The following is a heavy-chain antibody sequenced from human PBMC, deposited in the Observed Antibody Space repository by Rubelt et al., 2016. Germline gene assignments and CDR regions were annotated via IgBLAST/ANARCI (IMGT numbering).Heavy chain of an antibody. CDR1: GFTFGDYA. CDR3: AIPGYSYGTSDY. Sequence: LVESGGGLVQPGRSLRLSCTASGFTFGDYAMSWVRQAPGKGLEWVGFIRSRTYGATTEYAASVKGRFTISRDDSKSIAYLQMNSLRTEDTAVYYCAIPGYSYGTSDYWGQGTLVTVSS. J-gene: IGHJ4*02. V-gene: IGHV3-49*04. D-gene: IGHD5-18*01. CDR2: IRSRTYGATT.